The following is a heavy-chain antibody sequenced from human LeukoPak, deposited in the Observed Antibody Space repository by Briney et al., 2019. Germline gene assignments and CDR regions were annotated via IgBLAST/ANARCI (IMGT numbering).Heavy chain of an antibody. D-gene: IGHD6-6*01. V-gene: IGHV4-59*01. J-gene: IGHJ5*02. Sequence: PSETLSLTCTVSGGSISSYYWSWIRQPPGKGLEWIEYIYYSGSTNYNPSLKSRVTISVDTSKNQFSLKLSSVTAADTAVYYCARSKTAQGSSSWGSLFWFDPWGQGTLVTVSS. CDR3: ARSKTAQGSSSWGSLFWFDP. CDR1: GGSISSYY. CDR2: IYYSGST.